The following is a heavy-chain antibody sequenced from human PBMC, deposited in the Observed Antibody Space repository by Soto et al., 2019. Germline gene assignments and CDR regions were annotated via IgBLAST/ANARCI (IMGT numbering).Heavy chain of an antibody. Sequence: EASVKVSCKASGYTFTSYYMHWVRQAPGQGLEWMGIINPSGGSTSYAQKFQGRVTISADKSFSTAYLQWSSLKASDTAMYYCARCGDGDYYYYGMDVWGQGTTVTVSS. CDR1: GYTFTSYY. CDR3: ARCGDGDYYYYGMDV. CDR2: INPSGGST. V-gene: IGHV1-46*01. J-gene: IGHJ6*02.